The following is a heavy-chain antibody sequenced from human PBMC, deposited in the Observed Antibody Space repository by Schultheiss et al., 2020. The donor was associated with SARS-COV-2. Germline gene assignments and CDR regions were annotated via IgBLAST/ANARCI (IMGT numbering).Heavy chain of an antibody. CDR3: ARDSRGSQFDY. Sequence: LRLSCAVSGGSISSGGYSWSWIRQPPGKGLEWIGYIYHSGSTYYNPSLKSRVTISVDRSKNQFSLKLSSVTAADTAVYYCARDSRGSQFDYWGQGTLVTVSS. CDR2: IYHSGST. D-gene: IGHD3-10*01. V-gene: IGHV4-30-2*01. CDR1: GGSISSGGYS. J-gene: IGHJ4*02.